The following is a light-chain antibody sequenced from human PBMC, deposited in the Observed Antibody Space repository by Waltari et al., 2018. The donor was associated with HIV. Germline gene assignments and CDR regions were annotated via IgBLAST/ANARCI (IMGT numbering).Light chain of an antibody. CDR2: AAS. CDR1: QCVSVN. J-gene: IGKJ5*01. V-gene: IGKV3-15*01. Sequence: EIVLTQSPATLSVSRGDTVLLSCRASQCVSVNLAWFQQKPGQAPRLLIDAASTRASAIPARFSGSGSGTEFSLTIRSLQSEDFAVYYCQQYYNWPRGTFGQGTRLEIK. CDR3: QQYYNWPRGT.